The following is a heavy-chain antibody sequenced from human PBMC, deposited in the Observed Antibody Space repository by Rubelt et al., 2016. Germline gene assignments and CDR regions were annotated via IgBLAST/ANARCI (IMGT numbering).Heavy chain of an antibody. V-gene: IGHV4-61*01. D-gene: IGHD1-26*01. Sequence: QVQLQESGPGLVKPSETLSLTCTVSGGSVSSGSYYWSWIRQPPGKGLEWIGYIYYSGSTNYNPSRMVRVTISVDPSKNQFSLKLSSVTAADTAVYYCARAGYGGKRSYSHWFDPWGQGTLVTVSS. CDR3: ARAGYGGKRSYSHWFDP. CDR2: IYYSGST. CDR1: GGSVSSGSYY. J-gene: IGHJ5*02.